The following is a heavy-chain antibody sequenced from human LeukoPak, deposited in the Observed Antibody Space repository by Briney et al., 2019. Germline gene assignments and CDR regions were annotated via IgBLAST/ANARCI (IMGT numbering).Heavy chain of an antibody. V-gene: IGHV3-64*04. CDR1: GFTFSSYA. J-gene: IGHJ4*02. D-gene: IGHD5-12*01. CDR2: ISANGGIT. Sequence: GGSLRLSCSASGFTFSSYAMHWVRQAPGKGLEYVSAISANGGITFYAESVKGRFTISRDNSKNTLFLQMNSLRAEDTAVYYCAKGSNRGVATIDYWGQGTLVTVSS. CDR3: AKGSNRGVATIDY.